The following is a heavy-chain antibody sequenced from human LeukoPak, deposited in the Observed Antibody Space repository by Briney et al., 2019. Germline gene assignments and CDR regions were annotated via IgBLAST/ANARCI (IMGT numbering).Heavy chain of an antibody. CDR2: ISYDGSNK. V-gene: IGHV3-30*18. Sequence: PGGSLRLSCAASGFTFSSYGMHWVRQAPGKGLEWVAVISYDGSNKYYADSVKGRFTISRDNSKNTLYLQMNSLRAEDTAVYYCAKVSRRSGSYTYQFDYWGQGTLVTL. CDR1: GFTFSSYG. D-gene: IGHD3-10*01. CDR3: AKVSRRSGSYTYQFDY. J-gene: IGHJ4*02.